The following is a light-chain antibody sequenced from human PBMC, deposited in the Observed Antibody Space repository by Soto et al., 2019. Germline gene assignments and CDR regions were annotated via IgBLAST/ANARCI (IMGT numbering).Light chain of an antibody. CDR1: SSDVGAYNY. CDR2: DVS. CDR3: CSYAGTYSYV. V-gene: IGLV2-11*01. Sequence: QSVLSQPRSVSGSPGQSVTISCTGTSSDVGAYNYVSWYQQHPGKAPKFMIYDVSKRPSGVPDRFSGSKSGNPASLTISGLQAEDEADYYCCSYAGTYSYVFGTGTKGTVL. J-gene: IGLJ1*01.